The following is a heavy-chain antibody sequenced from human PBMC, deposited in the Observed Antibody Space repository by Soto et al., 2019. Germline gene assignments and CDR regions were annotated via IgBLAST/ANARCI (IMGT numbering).Heavy chain of an antibody. Sequence: QVQLVQSGAEVKKPGASVKVSCKASGYTFTSYGISWVRQAPGQGLEWMGWISAYNGNTNYAQKLQGRVTMTTDTSTSTAYMELRSLRSDDTAVYYCARVLFLEWLFATYYYMDVWGKGTTVTVSS. D-gene: IGHD3-3*01. CDR2: ISAYNGNT. J-gene: IGHJ6*03. CDR1: GYTFTSYG. V-gene: IGHV1-18*01. CDR3: ARVLFLEWLFATYYYMDV.